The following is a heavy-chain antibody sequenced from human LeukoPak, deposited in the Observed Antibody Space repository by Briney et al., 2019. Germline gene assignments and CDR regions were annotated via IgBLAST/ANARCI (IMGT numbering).Heavy chain of an antibody. Sequence: PGGSLRLSCAVSGFTFSTYGMSWVRQAPGKGLEWVSAMSGSGDRTYYADSVKGRFTISRDNAKNSLYLQMNSLRAEDTAVYYCAREVVTATREIDYWGQGTLVTVSS. CDR2: MSGSGDRT. J-gene: IGHJ4*02. CDR3: AREVVTATREIDY. CDR1: GFTFSTYG. D-gene: IGHD2-21*02. V-gene: IGHV3-23*01.